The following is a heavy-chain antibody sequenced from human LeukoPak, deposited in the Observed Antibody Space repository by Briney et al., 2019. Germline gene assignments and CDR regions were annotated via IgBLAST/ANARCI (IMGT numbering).Heavy chain of an antibody. CDR2: VSASGPT. V-gene: IGHV4-61*02. J-gene: IGHJ6*03. D-gene: IGHD4-11*01. Sequence: PSETLSLTCTVSGGSVSSGLYDSAWFRQPAGKGLEWAGRVSASGPTDYNPSLKSRVIISVDTSKNQFSLRLSSVTAADTAVYYCARLQYFDMDVWGKGTTVTVSS. CDR1: GGSVSSGLYD. CDR3: ARLQYFDMDV.